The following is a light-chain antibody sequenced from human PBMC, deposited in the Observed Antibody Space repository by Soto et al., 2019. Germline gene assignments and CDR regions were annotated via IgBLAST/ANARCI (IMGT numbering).Light chain of an antibody. CDR3: QQNNNWPRT. Sequence: ETVMTQSPATLSVSPGERATLSCRASQSVNSDLAWYQKKPGQAPRLLIYGASTGATGIPARFSGGGSGTEFTLTISSLQSEDFAVYYCQQNNNWPRTFGQGTKVDIK. V-gene: IGKV3-15*01. J-gene: IGKJ1*01. CDR2: GAS. CDR1: QSVNSD.